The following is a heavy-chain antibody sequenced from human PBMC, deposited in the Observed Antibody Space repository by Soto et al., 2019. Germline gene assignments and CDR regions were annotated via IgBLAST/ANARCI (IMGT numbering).Heavy chain of an antibody. Sequence: GGSLRLSCAASGFTVSSNYMSWVRQAPGKGLEWVSVIYSGGSTYYADSVKGRFTVSRDNSKNTLYLQMNSLRAEDTALYYCARYCSGGSCYSGYDYWGQGTLVTISS. CDR1: GFTVSSNY. V-gene: IGHV3-66*01. CDR3: ARYCSGGSCYSGYDY. CDR2: IYSGGST. D-gene: IGHD2-15*01. J-gene: IGHJ4*02.